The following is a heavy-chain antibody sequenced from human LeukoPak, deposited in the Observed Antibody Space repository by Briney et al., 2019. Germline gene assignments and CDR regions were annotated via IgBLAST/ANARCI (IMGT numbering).Heavy chain of an antibody. J-gene: IGHJ4*02. CDR1: GFTFSSYA. CDR3: AKGKYYDYVWGSYRSNYFDY. CDR2: ISGSGGST. Sequence: PGGSLRLSCAASGFTFSSYAMSWVRQAPGKGLKWVSAISGSGGSTYYADSVKGRFTISRDNSKNTLYLQMNSLRAEDTAVYYCAKGKYYDYVWGSYRSNYFDYWGQGTLVTVSS. D-gene: IGHD3-16*02. V-gene: IGHV3-23*01.